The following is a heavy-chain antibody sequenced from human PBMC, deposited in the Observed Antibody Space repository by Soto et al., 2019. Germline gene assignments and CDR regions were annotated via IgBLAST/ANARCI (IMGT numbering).Heavy chain of an antibody. D-gene: IGHD1-26*01. Sequence: ASETLSLTCTVSGGSVSSGSYYWSWIRQPPGKGLEWIGYIYYSGSTNYNPSLKSRVTISVDTSKNQFSLKLSSVTAADTAVYYCARYSRFLSLKRCGTRPSLYWGPALLVSV. J-gene: IGHJ4*02. CDR2: IYYSGST. CDR3: ARYSRFLSLKRCGTRPSLY. V-gene: IGHV4-61*01. CDR1: GGSVSSGSYY.